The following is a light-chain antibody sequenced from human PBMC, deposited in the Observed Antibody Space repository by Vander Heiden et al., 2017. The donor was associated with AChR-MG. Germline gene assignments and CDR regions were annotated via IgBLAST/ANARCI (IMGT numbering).Light chain of an antibody. J-gene: IGLJ2*01. Sequence: QPFLTQPPSLSEVPRQRVTISCSGSGSNIGNNAVNWYQPVPGKAPSLLIYFDDLRPSGVSDRFSGSKSGTSASLAIRGLQAEDEADYYCSTGDDTRNGPVFGGGTKLTVL. V-gene: IGLV1-36*01. CDR1: GSNIGNNA. CDR2: FDD. CDR3: STGDDTRNGPV.